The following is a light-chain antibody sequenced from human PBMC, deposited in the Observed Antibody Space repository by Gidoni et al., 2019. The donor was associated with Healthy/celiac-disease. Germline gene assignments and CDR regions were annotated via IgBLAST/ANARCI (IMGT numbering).Light chain of an antibody. V-gene: IGKV3-20*01. Sequence: QSVSSSYLAWYQQKPGQAPRLLIYGASSRATGIPDRFSGSGSGTDFTLTISRLEPEDFAVYYCQQYGSSSYTFGQGTKLEIK. CDR2: GAS. CDR3: QQYGSSSYT. J-gene: IGKJ2*01. CDR1: QSVSSSY.